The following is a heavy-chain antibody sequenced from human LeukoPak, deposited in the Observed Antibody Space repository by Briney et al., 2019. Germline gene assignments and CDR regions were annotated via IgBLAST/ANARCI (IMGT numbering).Heavy chain of an antibody. J-gene: IGHJ4*02. CDR3: ARVAGSGWEGLDY. D-gene: IGHD6-19*01. Sequence: SQTLSLTCTVSGGSISSGGYYWSWIRQHPGKGLEWIGYIYYSGSTYYNTSLKSRVTTSVDTSKNQFSLKLSSVTAADTAVYYYARVAGSGWEGLDYWGQGTLVTVSS. V-gene: IGHV4-31*03. CDR2: IYYSGST. CDR1: GGSISSGGYY.